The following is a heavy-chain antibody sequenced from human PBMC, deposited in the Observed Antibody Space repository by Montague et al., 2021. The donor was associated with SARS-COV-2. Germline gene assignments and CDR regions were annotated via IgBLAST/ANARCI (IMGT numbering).Heavy chain of an antibody. V-gene: IGHV4-39*07. Sequence: SETLSFTCTVSGGSISSSSYYWGWIRQPPGKGLEWIGSIYYSGSTYYNPSLKSRVTISVDTSKNQFFLKMSAVTAANTAVYYCAREQGYTWGYYYYYGMDVWGQGTTVTVSS. CDR3: AREQGYTWGYYYYYGMDV. D-gene: IGHD6-13*01. CDR1: GGSISSSSYY. J-gene: IGHJ6*02. CDR2: IYYSGST.